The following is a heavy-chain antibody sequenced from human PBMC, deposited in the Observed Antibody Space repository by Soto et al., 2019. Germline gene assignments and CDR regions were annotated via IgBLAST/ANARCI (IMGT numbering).Heavy chain of an antibody. CDR3: ARQVSSAWPPYYYDMDV. CDR2: IYYGGST. Sequence: SETLSLTCTVSGDSISTDYWSWIRQSPGKGLEWIGFIYYGGSTNYNPSLKSRVTISVDTSKNQVSLKLSSVTAADTAMYFCARQVSSAWPPYYYDMDVWGQGTTVTVSS. CDR1: GDSISTDY. V-gene: IGHV4-59*08. J-gene: IGHJ6*02. D-gene: IGHD6-25*01.